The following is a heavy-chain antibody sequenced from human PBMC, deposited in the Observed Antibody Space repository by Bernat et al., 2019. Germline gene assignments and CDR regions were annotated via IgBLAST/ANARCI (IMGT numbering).Heavy chain of an antibody. CDR2: ISSSSSTK. Sequence: EVQLVESGGGLVQPGGSLRLSCAASGFTFSCYSMNWVRQAPGKGLEWVSYISSSSSTKYYADSVKGRFTISRDNAKNSLYLQMNSLRAEDTAVYYCARDYHISGYYRVAFDIWGQGTMVTVSS. CDR1: GFTFSCYS. J-gene: IGHJ3*02. CDR3: ARDYHISGYYRVAFDI. V-gene: IGHV3-48*01. D-gene: IGHD3-22*01.